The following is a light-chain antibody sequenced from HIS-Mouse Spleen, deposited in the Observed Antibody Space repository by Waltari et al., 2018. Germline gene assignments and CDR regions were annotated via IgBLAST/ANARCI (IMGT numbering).Light chain of an antibody. V-gene: IGLV3-10*01. Sequence: SYELTQPPSVSVSPGQTARITCSGDALPKKYAYWYQQKSGQAPLLSIYADSKRPSGIPERVAGSSSGTMATLTISGAQVEDEADYYCYSTDSSGNHRVFGGGTKLTVL. J-gene: IGLJ2*01. CDR2: ADS. CDR1: ALPKKY. CDR3: YSTDSSGNHRV.